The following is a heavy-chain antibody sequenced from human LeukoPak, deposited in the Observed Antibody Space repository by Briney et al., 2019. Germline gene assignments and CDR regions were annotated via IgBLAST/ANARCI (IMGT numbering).Heavy chain of an antibody. Sequence: GGSLRLSCAASGMTVSSNYIMWLRQPPGKGLEWVSSIYTGGSTYYADAVKGRFTISRDNSKNTVNLQMNGLRAEDTAVYYCARDQASSSSSPYWGQGTLVTVSS. CDR2: IYTGGST. D-gene: IGHD2-2*01. V-gene: IGHV3-66*01. J-gene: IGHJ4*02. CDR1: GMTVSSNY. CDR3: ARDQASSSSSPY.